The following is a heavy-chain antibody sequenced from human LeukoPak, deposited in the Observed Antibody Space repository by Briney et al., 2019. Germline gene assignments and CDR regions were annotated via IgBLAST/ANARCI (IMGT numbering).Heavy chain of an antibody. CDR2: IRCDGSNK. V-gene: IGHV3-30*02. Sequence: GGSLRLSCAASGFTFSSYGMHWVRQAPGKGLEWVAFIRCDGSNKYYADSVKGRFTISRDNSKNTLYLQMNSLRAEDTAVYYCAKAKIAAAGLFDYWGQGTLVTVSS. CDR3: AKAKIAAAGLFDY. J-gene: IGHJ4*02. D-gene: IGHD6-13*01. CDR1: GFTFSSYG.